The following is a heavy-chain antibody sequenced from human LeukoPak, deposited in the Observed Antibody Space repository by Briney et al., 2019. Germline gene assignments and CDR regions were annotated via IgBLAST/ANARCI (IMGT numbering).Heavy chain of an antibody. V-gene: IGHV1-69*13. Sequence: ASVKVSCKASRGTYRSFAISGVGQAPGQGLEWMGGIIPIFRTANYAQKFQGRVTITVDESTSTAYMELSSLRSEDTAVYYCARALRYLSSSSGYAIHFWRQGTLVTVSS. J-gene: IGHJ4*02. D-gene: IGHD3-22*01. CDR3: ARALRYLSSSSGYAIHF. CDR2: IIPIFRTA. CDR1: RGTYRSFA.